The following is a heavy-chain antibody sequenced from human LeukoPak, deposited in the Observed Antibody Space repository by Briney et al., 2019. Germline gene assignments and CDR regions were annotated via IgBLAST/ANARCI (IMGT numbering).Heavy chain of an antibody. CDR3: ASSGYDRHLDY. V-gene: IGHV4-30-2*01. J-gene: IGHJ4*02. Sequence: SETLSLTCTVSGGSISSSSYSWSWIRQPPGKGLEWIGYIYHSGSTYYNPSLKSRVTISVDRSKNQFSLKLSSVTAADTAVYFCASSGYDRHLDYWGQGTLVTVSS. CDR1: GGSISSSSYS. D-gene: IGHD5-12*01. CDR2: IYHSGST.